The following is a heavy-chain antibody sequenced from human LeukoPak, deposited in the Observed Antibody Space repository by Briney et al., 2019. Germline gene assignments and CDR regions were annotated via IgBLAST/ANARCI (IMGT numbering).Heavy chain of an antibody. D-gene: IGHD5-12*01. V-gene: IGHV4-61*10. CDR3: AREVGDSGYSDY. CDR2: IFPSGST. Sequence: PSETLSLTCTVSGGSISSGSYYWSWIRQPAGKGLEWIGCIFPSGSTNYNSSLKSRVTISVDTSKNQISLKLRSVTAADTAVYFCAREVGDSGYSDYWGQGTLVTVSS. J-gene: IGHJ4*02. CDR1: GGSISSGSYY.